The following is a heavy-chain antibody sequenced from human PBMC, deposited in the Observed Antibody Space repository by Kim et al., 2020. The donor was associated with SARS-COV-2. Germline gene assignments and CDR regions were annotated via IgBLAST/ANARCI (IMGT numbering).Heavy chain of an antibody. CDR3: VKYGDP. J-gene: IGHJ6*02. V-gene: IGHV3-74*01. D-gene: IGHD4-17*01. Sequence: ADSVKGRFTIYRDNAKKAVYLQMNSLRAEDTAVYYCVKYGDPWGQATTVTVSS.